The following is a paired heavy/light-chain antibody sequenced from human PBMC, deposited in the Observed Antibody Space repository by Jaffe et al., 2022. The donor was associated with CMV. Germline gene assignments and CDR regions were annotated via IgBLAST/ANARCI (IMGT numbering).Heavy chain of an antibody. D-gene: IGHD6-19*01. CDR3: ARGEVAGHWMEYFDY. J-gene: IGHJ4*02. CDR2: INAGNGNT. CDR1: GYTFTSYA. Sequence: QVQLVQSGAEVKKPGASVKVSCKASGYTFTSYAMHWVRQAPGQRLEWMGWINAGNGNTKYSQKFQGRVTITRDTSASTAYMELSSLRSEDTAVYYCARGEVAGHWMEYFDYWGQGTLVTVSS. V-gene: IGHV1-3*01.
Light chain of an antibody. Sequence: IQLTQSPSSLSASVGDRVTITCRASQGISSYLAWYQQKPGKAPKLLIYAASTLQSGVPSRFSGSGSGTDFTLTISSLQPEDFATYYCQQLNSYPITFGGGTKVEIK. CDR1: QGISSY. CDR2: AAS. V-gene: IGKV1-9*01. CDR3: QQLNSYPIT. J-gene: IGKJ4*01.